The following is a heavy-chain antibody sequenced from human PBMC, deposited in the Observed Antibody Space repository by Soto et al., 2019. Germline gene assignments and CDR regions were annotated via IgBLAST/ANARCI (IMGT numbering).Heavy chain of an antibody. D-gene: IGHD3-10*01. V-gene: IGHV3-21*02. J-gene: IGHJ6*02. CDR2: ISSGSSYI. CDR3: TRDRVKIRGGYYHYYGMDV. Sequence: DVQLEESGGGLVKPGGSLRLSCVASEFTFSVYSMNWVRQAPGKGLEWVSSISSGSSYIYYAYSVKGRFTISRDNGKRSLFLHMNILRVDDTAVYYCTRDRVKIRGGYYHYYGMDVWGQGTTVTGSS. CDR1: EFTFSVYS.